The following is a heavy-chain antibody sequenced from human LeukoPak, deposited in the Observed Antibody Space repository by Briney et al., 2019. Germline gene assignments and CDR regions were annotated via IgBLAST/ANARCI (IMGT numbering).Heavy chain of an antibody. D-gene: IGHD2-2*01. V-gene: IGHV3-23*01. CDR2: ISASAGTT. J-gene: IGHJ3*02. Sequence: PRGSLRLSCAASGFTFGAYAMTWVRQAPGKGLEWVSGISASAGTTYYADSVKGRFTISRDNSKNTLSLQMNSLRAEDTAVYYCAKDIVVVPAAGDAFHIWGQGTMVTVSS. CDR3: AKDIVVVPAAGDAFHI. CDR1: GFTFGAYA.